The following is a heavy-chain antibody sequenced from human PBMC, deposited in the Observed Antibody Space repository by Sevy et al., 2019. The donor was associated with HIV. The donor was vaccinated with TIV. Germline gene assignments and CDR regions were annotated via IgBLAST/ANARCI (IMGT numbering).Heavy chain of an antibody. V-gene: IGHV5-51*01. CDR3: ATSRSGYFDSSGYYIY. J-gene: IGHJ4*02. D-gene: IGHD3-22*01. CDR1: GYSFTSHW. Sequence: GESLKISCKGSGYSFTSHWIGWVRHMPGKGLEWMGIIYPDDSDTRYSPAFEGQVTFSADKSISTAYLQWSCLKASDTAMYYCATSRSGYFDSSGYYIYWGQGTLVTVSS. CDR2: IYPDDSDT.